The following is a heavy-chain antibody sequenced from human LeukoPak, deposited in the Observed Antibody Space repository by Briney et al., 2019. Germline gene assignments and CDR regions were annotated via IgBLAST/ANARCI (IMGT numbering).Heavy chain of an antibody. CDR3: ASEGKEYYYDSSGYYYDYHDY. Sequence: SQILSLTCTVSGGSISSGSYYWSWIRQPAGRGLEWIGRIYTSGSTNYNPSLKSRVTISVDTSKNLFSLKLSSVTAADTAVYYCASEGKEYYYDSSGYYYDYHDYWGQGTLVTVSS. CDR2: IYTSGST. D-gene: IGHD3-22*01. V-gene: IGHV4-61*02. J-gene: IGHJ4*02. CDR1: GGSISSGSYY.